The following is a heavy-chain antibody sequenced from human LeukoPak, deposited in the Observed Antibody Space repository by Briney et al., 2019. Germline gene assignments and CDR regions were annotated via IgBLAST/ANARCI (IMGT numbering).Heavy chain of an antibody. V-gene: IGHV3-23*01. CDR2: ISGSGGST. J-gene: IGHJ6*03. Sequence: GGSLRLSCAASGFTFSSYAMSWVRQAPGKGLEWVSAISGSGGSTYYADSVKGRFTISRDNSKNTLYLQMNSLRAEDTAVYYCANVIVVPAASPMDVWGKGTTVTVSS. CDR3: ANVIVVPAASPMDV. D-gene: IGHD2-2*01. CDR1: GFTFSSYA.